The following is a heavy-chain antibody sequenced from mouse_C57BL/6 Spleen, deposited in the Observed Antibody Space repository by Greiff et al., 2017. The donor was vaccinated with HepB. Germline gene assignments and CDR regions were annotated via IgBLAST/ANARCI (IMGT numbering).Heavy chain of an antibody. CDR2: LNPNNGGT. CDR1: GYTFTDYN. D-gene: IGHD2-1*01. V-gene: IGHV1-22*01. J-gene: IGHJ4*01. CDR3: ALYYGNSGAMDY. Sequence: VQLQQSGPELVKPGASVKLSCKASGYTFTDYNMHWVKQSHGKSLEWIGYLNPNNGGTSYNQKFKGKATLTVNKSSSTAYMELRSLTSEDSAVYYWALYYGNSGAMDYWGQGTSVTVSS.